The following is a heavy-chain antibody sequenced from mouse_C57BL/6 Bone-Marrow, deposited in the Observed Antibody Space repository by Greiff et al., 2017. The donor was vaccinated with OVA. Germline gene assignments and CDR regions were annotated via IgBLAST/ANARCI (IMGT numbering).Heavy chain of an antibody. D-gene: IGHD1-1*01. J-gene: IGHJ4*01. V-gene: IGHV14-3*01. CDR2: IDPANDNT. CDR1: GFNIKNTY. Sequence: VQLQQSVAELVRPGASVKLSCTASGFNIKNTYMHWVKQRPEQGLEWIGRIDPANDNTKYAPKFQGKATMTADTSSNTAYLQLSSLSSEDTAVYCCARGNFGSSFYVMDYWGQGTSVTVSS. CDR3: ARGNFGSSFYVMDY.